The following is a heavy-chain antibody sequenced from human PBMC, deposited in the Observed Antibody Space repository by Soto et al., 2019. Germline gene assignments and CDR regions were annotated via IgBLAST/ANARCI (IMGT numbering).Heavy chain of an antibody. CDR3: ARTYYDYVWGSYREQYFQH. D-gene: IGHD3-16*02. CDR1: GYTFTSYY. Sequence: ASVKVSRKASGYTFTSYYMHWVRQAPGQGLEWMGIINPSGGIANYAQKFQGRVTITADKSTSTAYMELSSLRSEDTAVYYCARTYYDYVWGSYREQYFQHGGQGTLVTVS. CDR2: INPSGGIA. V-gene: IGHV1-46*01. J-gene: IGHJ1*01.